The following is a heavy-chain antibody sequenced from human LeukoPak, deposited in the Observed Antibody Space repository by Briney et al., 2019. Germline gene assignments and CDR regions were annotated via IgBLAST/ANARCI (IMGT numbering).Heavy chain of an antibody. D-gene: IGHD6-19*01. CDR2: IIPIFGTA. CDR3: ARDLRHSSGWYGGDNDAFDI. CDR1: GGTFSSYA. V-gene: IGHV1-69*01. Sequence: SVKVSCKASGGTFSSYAISWVRQAPGQGLEWMGGIIPIFGTANYAQKFQGRVTITADESTSTAYMELSSLRSEDTAVYYCARDLRHSSGWYGGDNDAFDIWGQGTMVTVSS. J-gene: IGHJ3*02.